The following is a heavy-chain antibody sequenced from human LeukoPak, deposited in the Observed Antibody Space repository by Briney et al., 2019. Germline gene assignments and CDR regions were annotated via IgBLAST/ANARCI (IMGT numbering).Heavy chain of an antibody. CDR2: IYSDGNT. V-gene: IGHV3-66*01. CDR1: GFTVSSHY. J-gene: IGHJ4*02. D-gene: IGHD3-10*01. Sequence: PGGSLRLSCAASGFTVSSHYMSWVRQAPGKGLEWVSVIYSDGNTYYADSVKGRFTTSRDNAKSSLYLQMNSLRAEDTALYYCTRDLPVPSLVRGIIIYGLIDYWGQGTLVTVSS. CDR3: TRDLPVPSLVRGIIIYGLIDY.